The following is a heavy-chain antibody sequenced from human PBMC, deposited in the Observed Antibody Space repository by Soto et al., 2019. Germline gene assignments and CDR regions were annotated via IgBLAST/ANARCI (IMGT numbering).Heavy chain of an antibody. D-gene: IGHD3-22*01. J-gene: IGHJ4*03. V-gene: IGHV3-15*07. CDR2: IKSKTDGGTT. CDR1: GFTFSNAW. Sequence: PGGSLRLSCAASGFTFSNAWINWVRQAPGKGLEWVGRIKSKTDGGTTDFAAPVKGRFAISRDDSKNMVYLQMNSLKTEDTAVYYCTTDSYMTMIVARFDYWGHGTLVTVSS. CDR3: TTDSYMTMIVARFDY.